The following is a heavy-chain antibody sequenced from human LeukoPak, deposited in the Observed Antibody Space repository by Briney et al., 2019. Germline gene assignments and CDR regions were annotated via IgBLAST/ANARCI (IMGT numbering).Heavy chain of an antibody. Sequence: SETLSLTCTVSGASIISGNYFWGWVHQAPGKRLEWIGSWHHSGITDYNPSVRSRVTISADTSKNQFSLKLTSVTAADSGLYFCARQYEYWGQGTLVTVSS. CDR3: ARQYEY. CDR2: WHHSGIT. CDR1: GASIISGNYF. V-gene: IGHV4-39*01. J-gene: IGHJ4*02.